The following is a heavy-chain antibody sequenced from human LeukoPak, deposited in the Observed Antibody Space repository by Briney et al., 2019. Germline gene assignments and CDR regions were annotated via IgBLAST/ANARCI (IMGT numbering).Heavy chain of an antibody. V-gene: IGHV4-4*07. CDR2: IYTTVRT. J-gene: IGHJ4*02. D-gene: IGHD3-10*01. Sequence: PPGTPSLTPTVSLGSPSGYYWSASPQPARRGLEWIGRIYTTVRTNYNPSLKSRVTMPVDTSKNQFSLKLSSVTAADTAVYYCARVTIHYYGSGSYLLIFDYWGQGTLVTVSS. CDR3: ARVTIHYYGSGSYLLIFDY. CDR1: LGSPSGYY.